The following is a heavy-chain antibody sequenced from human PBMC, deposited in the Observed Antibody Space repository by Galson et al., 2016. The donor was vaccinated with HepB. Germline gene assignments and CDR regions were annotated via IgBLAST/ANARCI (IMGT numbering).Heavy chain of an antibody. Sequence: QSGAEVKKPGESLRISCKGSGYSFTSYWITWVRQMPGKGLEWMGRIDPSDSYTNYSPSFQGHVTISADTSISPAYLQWSSLKASDTAMYYCARRNVRNDGDYYYSYYMDVGGKGTTVTVSS. V-gene: IGHV5-10-1*01. CDR1: GYSFTSYW. D-gene: IGHD1-1*01. CDR3: ARRNVRNDGDYYYSYYMDV. J-gene: IGHJ6*03. CDR2: IDPSDSYT.